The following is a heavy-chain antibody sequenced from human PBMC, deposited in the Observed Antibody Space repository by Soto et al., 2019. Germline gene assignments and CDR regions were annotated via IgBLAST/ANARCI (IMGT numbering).Heavy chain of an antibody. Sequence: GGSLRLSCAASGFTFSSYAMSWVRQAPGKGLEWVSAISGSGGSTYYADSVKGRFTISRDNSKNTLYLQMNSLRAEDTAVYYCAKDRGSGYYYSSWGLDYWGQGTLVTVSS. J-gene: IGHJ4*02. CDR3: AKDRGSGYYYSSWGLDY. CDR1: GFTFSSYA. CDR2: ISGSGGST. V-gene: IGHV3-23*01. D-gene: IGHD3-22*01.